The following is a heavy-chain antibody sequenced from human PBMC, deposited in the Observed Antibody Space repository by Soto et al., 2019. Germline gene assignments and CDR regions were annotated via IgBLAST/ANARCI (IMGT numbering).Heavy chain of an antibody. CDR3: TKDIRRNGDYGPHYFDY. V-gene: IGHV3-9*01. J-gene: IGHJ4*02. CDR1: GFNFNDYG. D-gene: IGHD2-21*02. Sequence: EVQLVESGGGLVQPGRSLRLSCAASGFNFNDYGMHWVRQVPGQGLEWVSGISWTGGPIGYSDSVKGRFTISRDNAKNSLYLQMNSLRAEDTALYYLTKDIRRNGDYGPHYFDYWGQGTLVTVSS. CDR2: ISWTGGPI.